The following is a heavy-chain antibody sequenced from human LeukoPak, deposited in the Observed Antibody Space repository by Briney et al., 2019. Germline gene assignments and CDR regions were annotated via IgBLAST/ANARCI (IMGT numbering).Heavy chain of an antibody. J-gene: IGHJ4*02. V-gene: IGHV3-72*01. D-gene: IGHD1-26*01. CDR2: TRKKANSYIT. CDR3: ASIRGTFGY. CDR1: GFTFSDHF. Sequence: GGSLRLSCAASGFTFSDHFLDWVRQAPGEGLEWVGRTRKKANSYITEYAESVKGRFTISRDDSKKSPYLQMSSLKTDDAAMYYCASIRGTFGYWGQGTLVTVSS.